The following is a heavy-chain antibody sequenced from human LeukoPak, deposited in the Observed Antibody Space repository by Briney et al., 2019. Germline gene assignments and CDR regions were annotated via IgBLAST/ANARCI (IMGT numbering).Heavy chain of an antibody. CDR3: ARVWSLPYTSIWPDYFDY. V-gene: IGHV3-21*01. J-gene: IGHJ4*02. CDR1: GFTFGDYA. D-gene: IGHD6-13*01. CDR2: ISSSSRYI. Sequence: GGSLRLSCTASGFTFGDYAMSWFRQAPGKGLEWVSSISSSSRYIYYADSVKGRFTISRDNAKNSLYLQMNSLRAEDTAVYYCARVWSLPYTSIWPDYFDYWGQGTLVTVSS.